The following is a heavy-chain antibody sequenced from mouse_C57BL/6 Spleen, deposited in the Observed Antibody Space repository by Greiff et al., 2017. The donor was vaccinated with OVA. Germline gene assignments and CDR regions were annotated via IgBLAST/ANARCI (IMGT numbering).Heavy chain of an antibody. D-gene: IGHD4-1*01. CDR2: IDPANGNT. CDR1: GFNFKNTY. Sequence: EVQLQQSVAELVRPGASVKLSCTASGFNFKNTYMHWVKQRPEQGLEWIGRIDPANGNTKYAPKFQGKATITADTSSNTAYLQLSSLTSEDTAIYYCARDWDYDCWGQGTTLTVAS. V-gene: IGHV14-3*01. CDR3: ARDWDYDC. J-gene: IGHJ2*01.